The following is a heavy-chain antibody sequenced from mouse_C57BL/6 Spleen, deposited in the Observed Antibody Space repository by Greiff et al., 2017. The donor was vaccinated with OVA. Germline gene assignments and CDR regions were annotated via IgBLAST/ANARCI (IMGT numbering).Heavy chain of an antibody. J-gene: IGHJ1*03. Sequence: VQLVESGAELVKPGASVKISCKASGYAFSSYWMNWVKQRPGKGLEWIGQIYPGDGDTNYNGKFKGKATLTADKSSSTAYMQLSSLTSEDSAVYFCARRLLRFLYFDVWGTGTTVTVSS. V-gene: IGHV1-80*01. CDR1: GYAFSSYW. D-gene: IGHD1-1*01. CDR3: ARRLLRFLYFDV. CDR2: IYPGDGDT.